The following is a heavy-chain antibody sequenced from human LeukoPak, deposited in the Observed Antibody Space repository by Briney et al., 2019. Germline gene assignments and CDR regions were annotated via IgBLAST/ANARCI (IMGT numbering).Heavy chain of an antibody. CDR3: ATGAGRGYNL. CDR2: ISSSSSTI. D-gene: IGHD5-24*01. J-gene: IGHJ4*02. V-gene: IGHV3-48*01. CDR1: GFTFSSYT. Sequence: GGSLRLSCAASGFTFSSYTMNWVRQAPGKGLEWVSYISSSSSTIYYTDSVRGRFIISRDNAKNSLYLQMNSLRAEDTAVYYCATGAGRGYNLWGQGTLITVSS.